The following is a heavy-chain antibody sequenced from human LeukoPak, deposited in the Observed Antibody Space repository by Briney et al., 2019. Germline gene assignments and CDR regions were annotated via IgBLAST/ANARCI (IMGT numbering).Heavy chain of an antibody. Sequence: ASVKVSCKASGGTFSSYAISWVRQAPGQGLELMGRIIPIFGTANYAQKFQGRVTITTDESTSTAYMELSSLRSEDTAVYYCARVAVAGNYYYYYMDVWGKGTTVTVSS. D-gene: IGHD6-19*01. V-gene: IGHV1-69*05. CDR2: IIPIFGTA. J-gene: IGHJ6*03. CDR3: ARVAVAGNYYYYYMDV. CDR1: GGTFSSYA.